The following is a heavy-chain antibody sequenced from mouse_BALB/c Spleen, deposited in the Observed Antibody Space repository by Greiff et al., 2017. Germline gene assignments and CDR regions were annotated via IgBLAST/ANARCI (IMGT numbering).Heavy chain of an antibody. CDR2: INPSNGGT. CDR3: TRAGTEAMDY. V-gene: IGHV1S81*02. CDR1: GYTFTSYC. Sequence: QVQLKQSGAELVKPGASVKLSCKASGYTFTSYCMYWVKQRPGQGLEWIGEINPSNGGTNFTEKFKSKATLTADKSSSTAYMQLSSLTSEDSAVYYCTRAGTEAMDYWGQGTSVTVSS. J-gene: IGHJ4*01. D-gene: IGHD4-1*01.